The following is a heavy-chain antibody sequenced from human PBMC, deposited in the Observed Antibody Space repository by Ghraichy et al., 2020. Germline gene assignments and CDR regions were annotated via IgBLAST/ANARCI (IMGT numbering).Heavy chain of an antibody. CDR2: ISYDGSNK. Sequence: GGSLRLSCAASGFTFSSYAMHWVRQAPGKGLEWVAVISYDGSNKYYADSVKGRFTISRDNSKNTLYLQMNSLRAEDTAVYYCARDGVVVGAANYYYYYMDVWGKGTTVTVSS. J-gene: IGHJ6*03. CDR3: ARDGVVVGAANYYYYYMDV. D-gene: IGHD2-15*01. CDR1: GFTFSSYA. V-gene: IGHV3-30*04.